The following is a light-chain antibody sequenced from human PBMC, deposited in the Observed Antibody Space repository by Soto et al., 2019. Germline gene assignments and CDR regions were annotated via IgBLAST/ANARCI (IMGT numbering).Light chain of an antibody. CDR2: GVS. CDR1: RTVSNR. Sequence: EILITQSPGTLSVSPGERVTLSCRASRTVSNRLAWYQHKPGQAPRLLISGVSTGATGVPPRFSGSGSGTEFTLTVDSLQPEDIAVYYCQKYNSAPRTFGQGTKVDIK. CDR3: QKYNSAPRT. J-gene: IGKJ1*01. V-gene: IGKV3-15*01.